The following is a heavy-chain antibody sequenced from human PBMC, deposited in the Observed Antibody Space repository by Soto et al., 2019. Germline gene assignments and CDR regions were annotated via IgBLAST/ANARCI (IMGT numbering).Heavy chain of an antibody. D-gene: IGHD4-4*01. CDR3: ARQGRYAYSYCYYGMGV. Sequence: SLRLSWAASGITLSSYAMHWVRQGQGKGLEEFAVISDDGSNNYYADTVWCRFTIARNNPKQRLYLQMDRLSAEYTAFYYCARQGRYAYSYCYYGMGVWGRGTTVTVSS. CDR1: GITLSSYA. CDR2: ISDDGSNN. J-gene: IGHJ6*04. V-gene: IGHV3-30-3*01.